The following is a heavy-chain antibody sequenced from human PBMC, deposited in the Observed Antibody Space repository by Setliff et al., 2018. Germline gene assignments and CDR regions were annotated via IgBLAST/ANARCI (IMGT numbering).Heavy chain of an antibody. CDR3: ARVAGRGRYWYFDL. V-gene: IGHV3-48*04. J-gene: IGHJ2*01. Sequence: SLTISCAASGFTFSSYSINWVRQAPGKGLEWVSYISSSSSTIYYADSVKGRFTISRDNAKNSLYLRMNSLRAEDTAVYYCARVAGRGRYWYFDLWGRGTLVTVSS. CDR2: ISSSSSTI. CDR1: GFTFSSYS.